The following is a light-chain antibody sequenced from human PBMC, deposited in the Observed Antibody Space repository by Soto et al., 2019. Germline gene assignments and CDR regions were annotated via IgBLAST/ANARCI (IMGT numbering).Light chain of an antibody. J-gene: IGKJ5*01. CDR2: GAS. Sequence: EILFTQSPGVLSLSPGERATLSCRASESVLSNLAWYQQKPGQPPRILIYGASTRDTGLPARFSGSGSGTQFTLPISRLQSEDFEVYYCQQYNNWPITFGQGTRLEIK. V-gene: IGKV3-15*01. CDR1: ESVLSN. CDR3: QQYNNWPIT.